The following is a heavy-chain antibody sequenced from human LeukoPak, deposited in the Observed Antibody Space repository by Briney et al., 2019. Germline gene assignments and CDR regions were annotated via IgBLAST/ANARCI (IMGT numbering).Heavy chain of an antibody. CDR3: ARDLVREQWLERSSYYYYGMDV. Sequence: PGGSLRLSCAASGFTFSSYAMSWVRQAPGKGLEWVANIKQDGSEKYYVDSVKGRFTISRDNAKNSLYLQMNSLRAEDTAVYYCARDLVREQWLERSSYYYYGMDVWGQGTTVTVSS. J-gene: IGHJ6*02. CDR1: GFTFSSYA. CDR2: IKQDGSEK. V-gene: IGHV3-7*01. D-gene: IGHD6-19*01.